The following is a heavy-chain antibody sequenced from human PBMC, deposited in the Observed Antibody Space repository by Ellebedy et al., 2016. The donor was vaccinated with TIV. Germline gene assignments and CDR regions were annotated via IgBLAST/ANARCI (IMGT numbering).Heavy chain of an antibody. Sequence: PGGSLRLSCAASGFTFSNYWMSWVRQAPGKGLEWVANIKQDGSEKYYVDSVKGRITISRDNAKHTLYMQMNRLRAEDTAVYYCARVVDSYGLRYFDYWGQGTLVTVSS. CDR1: GFTFSNYW. J-gene: IGHJ4*02. CDR3: ARVVDSYGLRYFDY. V-gene: IGHV3-7*03. CDR2: IKQDGSEK. D-gene: IGHD5-18*01.